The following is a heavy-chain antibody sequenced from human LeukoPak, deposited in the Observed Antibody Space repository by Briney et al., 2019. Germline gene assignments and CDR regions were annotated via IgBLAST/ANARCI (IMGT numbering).Heavy chain of an antibody. V-gene: IGHV3-7*01. CDR2: IKQDGSEK. J-gene: IGHJ4*02. Sequence: GGSLRLSCAASGFTFSSYWMSWVRQAPGKGLEWVANIKQDGSEKYYVDSVKGRFTISRDNAKNSPYLQMNSLRAEDTAVYYCARDAFSSSWYLWGQGTLVTVSS. CDR1: GFTFSSYW. D-gene: IGHD6-13*01. CDR3: ARDAFSSSWYL.